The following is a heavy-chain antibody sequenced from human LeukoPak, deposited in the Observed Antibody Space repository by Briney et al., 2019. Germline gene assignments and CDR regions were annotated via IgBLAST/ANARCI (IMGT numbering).Heavy chain of an antibody. CDR2: INPNSGGT. V-gene: IGHV1-2*02. CDR3: ARVEYCTKGVCINFDL. CDR1: GYTFTCPY. J-gene: IGHJ4*02. D-gene: IGHD2-8*01. Sequence: ASVKVSCKASGYTFTCPYIHWMRQAPGQGLEWRGWINPNSGGTKYAQKFQGRVTVTRDTSTSTAYMELSGLRADDTAAYYCARVEYCTKGVCINFDLWGQGTLVTVSS.